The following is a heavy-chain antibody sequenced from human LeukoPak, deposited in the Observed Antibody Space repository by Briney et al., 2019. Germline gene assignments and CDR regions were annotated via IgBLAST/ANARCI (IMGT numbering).Heavy chain of an antibody. J-gene: IGHJ4*02. D-gene: IGHD5-18*01. CDR2: IKSKTDGGTT. Sequence: GGSLRLSCAASGFTFSSYWMNWARQAPGKGLEWVGRIKSKTDGGTTDYAAPVKGRFTISRDDSKNTLYLQMNSLKTEDTAVYYCTRRDTAMGVYWGQGTLVTVSS. CDR3: TRRDTAMGVY. V-gene: IGHV3-15*07. CDR1: GFTFSSYW.